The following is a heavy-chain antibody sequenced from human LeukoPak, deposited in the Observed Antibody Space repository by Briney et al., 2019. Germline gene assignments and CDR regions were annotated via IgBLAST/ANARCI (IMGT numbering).Heavy chain of an antibody. J-gene: IGHJ5*02. Sequence: GASVKVSCKALGKTSTINIFTWWDKPTGQGFGWWGGLNPNGGNTGYAQKFQGRVTMTRNTSISTAYMELSSLRSEDTAVYYCASLRAEIAARRQVQNWFDPWGQGTLVTVSS. D-gene: IGHD6-6*01. V-gene: IGHV1-8*01. CDR2: LNPNGGNT. CDR1: GKTSTINI. CDR3: ASLRAEIAARRQVQNWFDP.